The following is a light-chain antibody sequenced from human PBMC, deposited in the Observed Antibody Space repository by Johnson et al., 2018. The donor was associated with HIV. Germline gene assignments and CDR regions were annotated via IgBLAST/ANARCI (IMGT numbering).Light chain of an antibody. V-gene: IGLV1-51*02. Sequence: QSVLTQPPSVSAAPGQKVTISCSGSSSNIGNNYVSWYQHLPGTAPKLLIYENTKRPSGIPDRFSGSKSGTSATLGIAGIQTGDEADYYCGTWDNSLSTGAVFGTGTKVTVL. J-gene: IGLJ1*01. CDR3: GTWDNSLSTGAV. CDR2: ENT. CDR1: SSNIGNNY.